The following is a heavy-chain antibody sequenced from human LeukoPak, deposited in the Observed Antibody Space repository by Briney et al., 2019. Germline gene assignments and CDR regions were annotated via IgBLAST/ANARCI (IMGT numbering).Heavy chain of an antibody. V-gene: IGHV1-18*01. CDR2: ISAYNGNT. Sequence: ASVKVSCKTSGYTFTNYGINWVRQALGQGLEWMGWISAYNGNTNYAQRFQGRVTMTTDTSTSTAYMDLRSLRSDDTAVYYCARDPRTEDGYNLRGFDYWGQGTLVTVSP. CDR3: ARDPRTEDGYNLRGFDY. J-gene: IGHJ4*02. D-gene: IGHD5-24*01. CDR1: GYTFTNYG.